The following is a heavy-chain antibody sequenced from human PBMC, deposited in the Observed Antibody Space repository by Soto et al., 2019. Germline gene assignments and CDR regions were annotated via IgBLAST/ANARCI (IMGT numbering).Heavy chain of an antibody. V-gene: IGHV5-10-1*01. D-gene: IGHD6-13*01. CDR3: ARVAPGQQLDFDY. CDR2: IDPSDSYT. J-gene: IGHJ4*02. Sequence: PGESLKISCKGSGDSCISYWISWVRQMPGKGLEWMGRIDPSDSYTNYSPSFQGHVTISADKSISTAYLQWSSLKASDTAMYYCARVAPGQQLDFDYWGQGTLVTVSS. CDR1: GDSCISYW.